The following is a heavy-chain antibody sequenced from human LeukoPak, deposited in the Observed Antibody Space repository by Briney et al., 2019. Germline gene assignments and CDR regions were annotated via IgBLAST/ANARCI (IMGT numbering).Heavy chain of an antibody. CDR3: AGYCSSTSCSGAFDI. J-gene: IGHJ3*02. D-gene: IGHD2-2*01. Sequence: GGSLRLSCAASGFTFSDYYMSWIRQAPGKGLEWVSYISSSGSTIYYADSVKGRFTISRDNAKNSLYLQMNSLRAEDTAVYYCAGYCSSTSCSGAFDIWGQGTVVTVSS. CDR1: GFTFSDYY. CDR2: ISSSGSTI. V-gene: IGHV3-11*01.